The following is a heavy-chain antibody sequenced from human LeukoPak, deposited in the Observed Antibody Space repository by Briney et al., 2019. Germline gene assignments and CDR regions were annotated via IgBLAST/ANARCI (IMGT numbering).Heavy chain of an antibody. Sequence: PGGSLRLSCAVSGFTFSSYWMSWVRQAPGKGLEWVANIKQDGSEKYYVDSVKGRFTISRDNAKNSLYVQMNRLRAEDTAVYYCARVSGYYDGSGYYHSAFDYWGQGTLVTVSS. CDR3: ARVSGYYDGSGYYHSAFDY. D-gene: IGHD3-22*01. CDR2: IKQDGSEK. V-gene: IGHV3-7*01. CDR1: GFTFSSYW. J-gene: IGHJ4*02.